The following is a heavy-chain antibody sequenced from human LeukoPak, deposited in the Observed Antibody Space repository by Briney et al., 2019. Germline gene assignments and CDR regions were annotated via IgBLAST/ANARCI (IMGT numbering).Heavy chain of an antibody. J-gene: IGHJ1*01. D-gene: IGHD6-6*01. CDR2: ISSSGSRK. V-gene: IGHV3-23*01. CDR3: AKVGTYSSSPRYFQH. Sequence: GGSLRLSCAASGFTFSSYAMSWVRQAQGKGLEWVSGISSSGSRKYYADSGKGRFTICRDNAKNTLYLQMNSLRAEDTAVYYCAKVGTYSSSPRYFQHWGQGTLVTVSP. CDR1: GFTFSSYA.